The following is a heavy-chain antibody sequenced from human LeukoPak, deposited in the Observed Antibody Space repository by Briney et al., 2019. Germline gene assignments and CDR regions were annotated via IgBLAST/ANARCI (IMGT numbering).Heavy chain of an antibody. D-gene: IGHD3-22*01. CDR2: IGGSDGRT. Sequence: GGSLSLSCAASGSTFSTYAMSWVRQAPGKGLEWVSLIGGSDGRTRYADSVKGRFTISRDNSKNTLYLEMNSLRAEDTAVYYCAKDSSSYDWGYMDVWGKGTTVTISS. CDR3: AKDSSSYDWGYMDV. V-gene: IGHV3-23*01. J-gene: IGHJ6*03. CDR1: GSTFSTYA.